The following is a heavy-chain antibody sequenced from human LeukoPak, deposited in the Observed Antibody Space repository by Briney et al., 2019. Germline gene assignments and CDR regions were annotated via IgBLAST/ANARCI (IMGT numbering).Heavy chain of an antibody. CDR2: INKNGDTT. V-gene: IGHV3-23*01. J-gene: IGHJ4*02. CDR1: GFTFSNHY. Sequence: GGSLRLSCAASGFTFSNHYMSWVRQAPGEGGEWVSGINKNGDTTYYADSVKGRFTISRDNSKSTLFLQINSLRADDTAVYYCAKDIHNWGSDCWGQGTLVTVSS. CDR3: AKDIHNWGSDC. D-gene: IGHD7-27*01.